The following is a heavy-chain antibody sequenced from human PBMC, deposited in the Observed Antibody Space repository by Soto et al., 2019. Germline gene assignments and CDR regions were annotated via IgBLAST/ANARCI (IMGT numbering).Heavy chain of an antibody. Sequence: PSETLSLTCAVYGGSLSDNHWSWIRQSPGKGLEWIGEISHSGFTSYNPSLKSRVSISIDTSKNQFSLKLTFVTAADTAVYFCAKGGRLRSPFGFWGQGTLVTVSS. CDR2: ISHSGFT. V-gene: IGHV4-34*01. J-gene: IGHJ4*02. CDR1: GGSLSDNH. D-gene: IGHD4-17*01. CDR3: AKGGRLRSPFGF.